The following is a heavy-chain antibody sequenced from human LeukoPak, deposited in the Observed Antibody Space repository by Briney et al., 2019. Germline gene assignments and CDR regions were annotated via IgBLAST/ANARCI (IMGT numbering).Heavy chain of an antibody. CDR1: GFTVSSYY. CDR3: ARDRGCGDCYPPANDAFDI. CDR2: IYSGGSI. D-gene: IGHD2-21*02. J-gene: IGHJ3*02. V-gene: IGHV3-66*01. Sequence: GGSLRLSCTASGFTVSSYYMSWVRQAPGKGLEWVSVIYSGGSIYYADSVKGRFTISRDNSKSTLYLQMNSLRAEDTAVYYCARDRGCGDCYPPANDAFDIWGQGTMVTVSS.